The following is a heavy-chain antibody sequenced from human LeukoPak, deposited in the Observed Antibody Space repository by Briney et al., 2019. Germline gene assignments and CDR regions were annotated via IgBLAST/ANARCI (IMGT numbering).Heavy chain of an antibody. CDR2: INHSGST. Sequence: SETLSLTSAVYGGSFSGYYWSWIRQPPGKGLEWSAEINHSGSTNYNPSLKSRVTISVDTSKNQFSLKLSSVTAADTAVYYCARVAGTNDYWGQGTLVTVSS. CDR1: GGSFSGYY. CDR3: ARVAGTNDY. D-gene: IGHD2-15*01. V-gene: IGHV4-34*01. J-gene: IGHJ4*02.